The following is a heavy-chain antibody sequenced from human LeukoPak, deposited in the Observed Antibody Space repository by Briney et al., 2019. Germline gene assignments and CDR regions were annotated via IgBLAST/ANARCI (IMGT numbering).Heavy chain of an antibody. CDR3: ARFPYGSGYNWFDP. CDR1: GGSISSYY. V-gene: IGHV4-4*07. Sequence: PSETLSLTCTVSGGSISSYYWSWIRQPAGKGLEWIGRIYTSGSTNYNPSLKSRVTMSVDTSKNQFSLKLSSVTAADTAAYYCARFPYGSGYNWFDPWGQGTLVTVSS. D-gene: IGHD3-10*01. CDR2: IYTSGST. J-gene: IGHJ5*02.